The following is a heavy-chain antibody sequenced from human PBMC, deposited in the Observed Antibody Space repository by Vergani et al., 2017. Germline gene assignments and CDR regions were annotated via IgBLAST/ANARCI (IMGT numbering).Heavy chain of an antibody. CDR1: GGTFSSYS. CDR2: IIPIFGTA. D-gene: IGHD3-22*01. J-gene: IGHJ4*02. CDR3: TRDRGYYYDSSGYGTDY. V-gene: IGHV1-69*13. Sequence: QVQLVQSGAEVKKPGSSVKVSCKTSGGTFSSYSISWVRQAPGQGLEWMGRIIPIFGTANYAQKSQGGVTITADESTSTAYMELSSLRSEDTAVYYCTRDRGYYYDSSGYGTDYWGQGSLVTVSS.